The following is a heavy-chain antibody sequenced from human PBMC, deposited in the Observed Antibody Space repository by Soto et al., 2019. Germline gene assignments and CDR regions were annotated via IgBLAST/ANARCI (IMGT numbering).Heavy chain of an antibody. J-gene: IGHJ6*02. CDR1: GFTFSSYA. V-gene: IGHV3-23*01. CDR3: AKDQGGPGPYYYYGMDV. D-gene: IGHD2-15*01. Sequence: SLRLSCAASGFTFSSYAMSWVRQAPGKGLEWVSAISGSGGSTYYADSVKGRFTISRDNSKNTLYLQMNSLRAEDTAVYYCAKDQGGPGPYYYYGMDVWGQGTTVTVSS. CDR2: ISGSGGST.